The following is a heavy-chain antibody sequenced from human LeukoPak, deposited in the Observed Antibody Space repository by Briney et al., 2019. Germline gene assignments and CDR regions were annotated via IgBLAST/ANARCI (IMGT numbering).Heavy chain of an antibody. CDR2: IYYSGST. Sequence: PSETLSLTCTVSGGSISSGDYYWSWLRQPPGKGLEWIVYIYYSGSTYYNPSLKSRVTISVDTSKNQFSLKLSSLTAADTAVYYCARGGIAAAGTDYWGQGTLVTVSS. CDR1: GGSISSGDYY. J-gene: IGHJ4*02. D-gene: IGHD6-13*01. V-gene: IGHV4-30-4*01. CDR3: ARGGIAAAGTDY.